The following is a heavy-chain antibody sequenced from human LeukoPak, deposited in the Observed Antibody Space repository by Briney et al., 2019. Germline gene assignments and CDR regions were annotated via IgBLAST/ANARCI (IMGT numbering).Heavy chain of an antibody. J-gene: IGHJ1*01. CDR2: IKSKTDGGTT. D-gene: IGHD4-17*01. CDR3: TTGASGDYGEYFQH. CDR1: GFTFSNAW. Sequence: GGSLRLSCAASGFTFSNAWMSWVRQAPGKGLEWVGRIKSKTDGGTTDYAAPVKGRFTISRDDSKNTLYLQVNSLKTEDTAVYYCTTGASGDYGEYFQHWGQGTLVTVPS. V-gene: IGHV3-15*01.